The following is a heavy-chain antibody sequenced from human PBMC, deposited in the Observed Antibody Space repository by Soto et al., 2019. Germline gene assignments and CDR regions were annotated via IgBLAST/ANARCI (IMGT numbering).Heavy chain of an antibody. Sequence: QVQLVESVGGVVQPGRSLRLSCAASGFIFSGYAMHWVRQAPGKGLEWVALISYDGSNKYYADSVKGRFTISRDSSKNTMYLQMNSLRAEDTAVFYCARGSGGYSYYGVDVWGQGTTVTVSS. CDR1: GFIFSGYA. D-gene: IGHD3-16*01. CDR3: ARGSGGYSYYGVDV. CDR2: ISYDGSNK. J-gene: IGHJ6*02. V-gene: IGHV3-30-3*01.